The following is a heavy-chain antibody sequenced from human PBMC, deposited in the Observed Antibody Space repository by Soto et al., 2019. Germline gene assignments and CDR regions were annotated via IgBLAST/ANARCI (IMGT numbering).Heavy chain of an antibody. V-gene: IGHV4-34*01. D-gene: IGHD6-6*01. CDR3: ARVLLEYSSARFDY. CDR2: INHSGST. J-gene: IGHJ4*02. Sequence: SETLSLTCAVYGGSFSGYYWSWIRQPPGKGLEWIGEINHSGSTNYNPSLKSRVTISVDTSKNQFSLKLSSVTAADTAVYYCARVLLEYSSARFDYWGQGTLVTVSS. CDR1: GGSFSGYY.